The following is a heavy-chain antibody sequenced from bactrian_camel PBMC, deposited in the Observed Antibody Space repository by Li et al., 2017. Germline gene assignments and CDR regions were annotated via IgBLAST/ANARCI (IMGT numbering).Heavy chain of an antibody. Sequence: HVQLVESGGGSVQAGGSLRLSCSTSGYAVDAIDMGWYRQAPGNECEMVARISTNGHTNYADTVKGRFTITQTGNTVYLQMNSLKVEDTAVYYCAAGSFLLRRATCHGSNYYWGQGTQVTVS. CDR1: GYAVDAID. D-gene: IGHD2*01. V-gene: IGHV3S53*01. CDR2: ISTNGHT. CDR3: AAGSFLLRRATCHGSNYY. J-gene: IGHJ4*01.